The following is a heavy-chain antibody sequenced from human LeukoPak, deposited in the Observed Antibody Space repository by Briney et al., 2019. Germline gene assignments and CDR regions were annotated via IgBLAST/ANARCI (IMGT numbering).Heavy chain of an antibody. Sequence: SETLSLTCAVYGGSFSGYYWSWIRQPPGKGLEWIGEINHSRSTNYNPSLKSRVTISVDTSKNQFSLKLSSVTAADTAVYYCARATGVVVVGEYFQHWGQGTLVTVSS. CDR3: ARATGVVVVGEYFQH. V-gene: IGHV4-34*01. CDR1: GGSFSGYY. J-gene: IGHJ1*01. D-gene: IGHD3-22*01. CDR2: INHSRST.